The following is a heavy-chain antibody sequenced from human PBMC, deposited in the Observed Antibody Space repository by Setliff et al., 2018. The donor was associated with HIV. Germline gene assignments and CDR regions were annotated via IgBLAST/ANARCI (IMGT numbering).Heavy chain of an antibody. Sequence: SVKVSCKASGGTFSSYAISWVRQAPGQGLEWMGGIIPIFGTANYAQKFQGRVTITADESTSTAYMELSSLRSEDTAVYYCARDGCSSTSCYGVYYYHMDVWGKGTTVTVSS. J-gene: IGHJ6*03. V-gene: IGHV1-69*13. CDR3: ARDGCSSTSCYGVYYYHMDV. CDR1: GGTFSSYA. D-gene: IGHD2-2*01. CDR2: IIPIFGTA.